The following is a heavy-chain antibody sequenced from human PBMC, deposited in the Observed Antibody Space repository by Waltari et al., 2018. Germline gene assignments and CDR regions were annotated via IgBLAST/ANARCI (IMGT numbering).Heavy chain of an antibody. CDR3: ARDRSTVTTNSRYFDY. V-gene: IGHV1-18*01. CDR1: GYTFTSCG. D-gene: IGHD4-17*01. J-gene: IGHJ4*02. CDR2: ISAYNGNT. Sequence: QVQLVQSGAEVKKPGASVKVSCKASGYTFTSCGISWVRQAPGQGLEWMGWISAYNGNTNYAQKLQGGVTMTTDTSTSTAYMELRSLRSDNTAVYYCARDRSTVTTNSRYFDYWGQGTLVTVSS.